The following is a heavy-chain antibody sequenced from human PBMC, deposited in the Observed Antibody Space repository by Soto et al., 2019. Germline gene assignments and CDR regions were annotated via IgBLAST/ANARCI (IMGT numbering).Heavy chain of an antibody. Sequence: QVQLVESGGGVVQPGKSLRLSCAGSGFTFSSYGMDWVRQAPGKGLEWVAVISYDGSNKYYADSVKGRFTISRDNSKNTLYLQMSSMRADDTAVYYCAKDRKGAGVRGYFDHWGQGTLVTVSS. CDR2: ISYDGSNK. CDR3: AKDRKGAGVRGYFDH. CDR1: GFTFSSYG. J-gene: IGHJ4*02. V-gene: IGHV3-30*18. D-gene: IGHD3-10*01.